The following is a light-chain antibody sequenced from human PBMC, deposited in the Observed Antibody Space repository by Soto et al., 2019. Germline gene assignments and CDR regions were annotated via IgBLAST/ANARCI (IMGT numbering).Light chain of an antibody. CDR1: QSVSSY. J-gene: IGKJ4*01. Sequence: EIVLTQSPATLSLSPGERATLSCRASQSVSSYLAWYQQKPGQAPRLLIYDASNRATGIPARFSGSGSGTAFTLTISSLEPEDFAVYYCQQGSNWPPLTFGGGTTVEIK. V-gene: IGKV3-11*01. CDR2: DAS. CDR3: QQGSNWPPLT.